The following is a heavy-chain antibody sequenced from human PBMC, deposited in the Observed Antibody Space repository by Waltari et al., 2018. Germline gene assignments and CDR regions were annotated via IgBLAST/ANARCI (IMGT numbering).Heavy chain of an antibody. CDR1: GFTVSSNY. D-gene: IGHD3-3*01. J-gene: IGHJ3*02. CDR3: ARVGYDFWSGYHPRADVFDI. Sequence: EVQLVETGGGLIQPGGSLRLSCAGSGFTVSSNYMSWVRQAPGKGLVCVSFIYRGGTTYYAESLKARFPISRDNSKTTLYLQMPSLGAEDTAVYYCARVGYDFWSGYHPRADVFDIWGQGTMVTVSS. V-gene: IGHV3-53*02. CDR2: IYRGGTT.